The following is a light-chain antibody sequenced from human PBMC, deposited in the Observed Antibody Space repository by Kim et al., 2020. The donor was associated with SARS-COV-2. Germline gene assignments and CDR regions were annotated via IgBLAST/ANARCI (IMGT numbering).Light chain of an antibody. Sequence: QSALTQPASVSGSPGQSITISCTGTSSDVGRYNSVSWYQQHPGKAPKLMIYGVNKRPSGVSSRFSGSKSGNTASLTISGLQAEDETDYYCSSYTSSNTYVFGRGTKVTVL. CDR1: SSDVGRYNS. V-gene: IGLV2-14*01. CDR3: SSYTSSNTYV. J-gene: IGLJ1*01. CDR2: GVN.